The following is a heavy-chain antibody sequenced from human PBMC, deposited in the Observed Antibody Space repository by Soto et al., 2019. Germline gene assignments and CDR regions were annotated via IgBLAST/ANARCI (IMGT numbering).Heavy chain of an antibody. CDR3: ARDTTSTGGNWFDP. CDR1: GGSISSGGYY. J-gene: IGHJ5*02. V-gene: IGHV4-31*03. D-gene: IGHD1-26*01. CDR2: IYYSGST. Sequence: SETLSLTCTVSGGSISSGGYYWSWIRQHPGKGLEWIGYIYYSGSTYYNPSLKSRVTISVDTSKNQFSLKLSSVTAADTAVYYCARDTTSTGGNWFDPWGQGTLVTVSS.